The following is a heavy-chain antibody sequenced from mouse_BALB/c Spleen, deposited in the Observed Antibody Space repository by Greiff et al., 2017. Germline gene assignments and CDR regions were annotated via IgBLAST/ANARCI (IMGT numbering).Heavy chain of an antibody. V-gene: IGHV2-9*02. Sequence: VQVVESGPGLVAPSQSLSITCTVSGFSLTSYGVHWVRQPPGKGLEWLGVIWAGGSTNYNSARMSRLSISKDNSKSQVFLKMNSLQTDDTAMYYCARAHYYGSSFPFAYWGQGTLVTVSA. J-gene: IGHJ3*01. CDR3: ARAHYYGSSFPFAY. CDR2: IWAGGST. CDR1: GFSLTSYG. D-gene: IGHD1-1*01.